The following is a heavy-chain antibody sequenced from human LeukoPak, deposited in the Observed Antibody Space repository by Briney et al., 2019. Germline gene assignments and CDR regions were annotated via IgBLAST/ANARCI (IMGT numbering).Heavy chain of an antibody. J-gene: IGHJ1*01. CDR3: AKEKCYYDSSGPEYFQH. V-gene: IGHV3-23*01. D-gene: IGHD3-22*01. Sequence: GGSLRLSCAASGFTFSSYSMNWVRQAPGKGLEWVSAINGTAINTDYADSVKGRFTISRDNSKNTLYLQMNSLRAEDTAVYYCAKEKCYYDSSGPEYFQHWGQGTLVTVSS. CDR1: GFTFSSYS. CDR2: INGTAINT.